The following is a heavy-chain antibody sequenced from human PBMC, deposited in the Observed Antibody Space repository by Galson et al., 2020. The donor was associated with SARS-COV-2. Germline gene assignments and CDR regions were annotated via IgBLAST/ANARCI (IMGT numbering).Heavy chain of an antibody. Sequence: SVKVSCKASGGTFSSYAISWVRQAPGQGLEWMGGIIPILGIANYAQKFQGRVTITADKSTSTAYMELSSLRSEDTAVYYCARTGYNWNLDWGGYYYYYMDVWGKGTTVTVSS. CDR1: GGTFSSYA. J-gene: IGHJ6*03. D-gene: IGHD1-1*01. V-gene: IGHV1-69*10. CDR3: ARTGYNWNLDWGGYYYYYMDV. CDR2: IIPILGIA.